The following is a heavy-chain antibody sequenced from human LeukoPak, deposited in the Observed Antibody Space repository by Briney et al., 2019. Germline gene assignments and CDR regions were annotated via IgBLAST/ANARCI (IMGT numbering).Heavy chain of an antibody. J-gene: IGHJ4*02. Sequence: KTGGSLTLSCEASGFSFSGYYMTWIRQPPGKGLEWIAYIKSGGTTIYYADSVRGRFTISRDNSKNSLSLQMKSLRAEDTAVYYCATVHFRSYWGQGTLVTVSS. CDR2: IKSGGTTI. CDR1: GFSFSGYY. V-gene: IGHV3-11*01. CDR3: ATVHFRSY.